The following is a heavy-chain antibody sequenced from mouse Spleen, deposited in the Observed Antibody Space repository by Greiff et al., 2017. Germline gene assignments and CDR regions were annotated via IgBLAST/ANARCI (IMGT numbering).Heavy chain of an antibody. D-gene: IGHD4-1*02. J-gene: IGHJ4*01. CDR1: GYTFTSYW. Sequence: QVQLQQPGAELVMPGASVKLSCKASGYTFTSYWMHWVKQRPGQGLEWIGEIDPSDSYTNYNQKFKGKATLTVDKSSSTAYMQLSSLTSEDSAVYYCARYHSHSTGSYAMDYWGQGTSVTVSS. CDR2: IDPSDSYT. V-gene: IGHV1-69*01. CDR3: ARYHSHSTGSYAMDY.